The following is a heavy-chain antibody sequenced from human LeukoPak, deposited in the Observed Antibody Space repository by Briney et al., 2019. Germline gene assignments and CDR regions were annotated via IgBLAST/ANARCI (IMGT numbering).Heavy chain of an antibody. CDR3: AKDKSPLYSSNWFDP. V-gene: IGHV3-23*01. D-gene: IGHD6-13*01. CDR1: GFTFSSYG. Sequence: PGGTLRLSCAASGFTFSSYGMSWVRQAPGKGLEWVSAISGSGGSTYYADSVKGRFTISRDNAKNSLYLQMNSLRAEDTALYYCAKDKSPLYSSNWFDPWGQGTLVTVSS. J-gene: IGHJ5*02. CDR2: ISGSGGST.